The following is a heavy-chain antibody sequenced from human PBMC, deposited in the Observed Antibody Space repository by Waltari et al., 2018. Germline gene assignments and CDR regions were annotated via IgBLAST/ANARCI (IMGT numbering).Heavy chain of an antibody. CDR1: GCTFGSHG. V-gene: IGHV3-30*18. Sequence: QVHLVESGGGGVQPGRSLRRSCAAAGCTFGSHGSHWIRQAPGRGMEWVAFISYDENKKYYVDSVKGRFTISRDNSKNTLYLQMNSLRAEDTAVYYCAKVWGDYYGSGSGYGMDVWGQGITVIVS. CDR2: ISYDENKK. CDR3: AKVWGDYYGSGSGYGMDV. J-gene: IGHJ6*02. D-gene: IGHD3-10*01.